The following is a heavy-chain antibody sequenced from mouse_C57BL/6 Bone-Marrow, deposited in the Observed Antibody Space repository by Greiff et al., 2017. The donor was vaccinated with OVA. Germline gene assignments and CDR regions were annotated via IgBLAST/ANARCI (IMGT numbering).Heavy chain of an antibody. D-gene: IGHD1-1*01. CDR1: GYTFTTYP. Sequence: QVQLQQSGAELVKPGASVKMSCKASGYTFTTYPIEWMKQNPGKSLEWIGNFYPYNDDTKYNEKFKGKATLTVEKSSSTAYLELSRLTSDDSAVYYYAKDCYGSSCGGYFDVWGTGTTVTVSS. J-gene: IGHJ1*03. CDR3: AKDCYGSSCGGYFDV. CDR2: FYPYNDDT. V-gene: IGHV1-47*01.